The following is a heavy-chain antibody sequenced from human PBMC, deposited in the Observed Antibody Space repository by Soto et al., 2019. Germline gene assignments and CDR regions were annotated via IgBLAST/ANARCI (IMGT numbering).Heavy chain of an antibody. Sequence: SQTLSLTCAISGDSVSSNSAAWNWVRQSPSRGLEWLGRTYYRSKWKTDYAVSVRGRITINPDTSKNQFSLQLNPVTPGDTAVYYCARGDVIDIWGRGTMVTVSS. CDR1: GDSVSSNSAA. CDR2: TYYRSKWKT. CDR3: ARGDVIDI. V-gene: IGHV6-1*01. J-gene: IGHJ3*02.